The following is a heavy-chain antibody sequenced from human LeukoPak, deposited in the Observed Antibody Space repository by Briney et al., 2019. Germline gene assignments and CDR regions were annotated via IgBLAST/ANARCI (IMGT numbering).Heavy chain of an antibody. Sequence: PSETLSLTCSVSGGPISSERYYWSWIRQPPGKGLEWIGNMYYGGSTAYNPSLKSRVTISADTSRNQFSLKLSSVTPADTAVYYCATGGYCSGGSCRLEYWGQGTLVTVSS. V-gene: IGHV4-39*01. CDR3: ATGGYCSGGSCRLEY. CDR2: MYYGGST. CDR1: GGPISSERYY. J-gene: IGHJ4*02. D-gene: IGHD2-15*01.